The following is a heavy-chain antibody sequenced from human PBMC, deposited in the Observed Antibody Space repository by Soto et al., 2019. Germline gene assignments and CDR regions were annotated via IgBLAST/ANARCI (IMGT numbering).Heavy chain of an antibody. CDR3: AKSATVPAAIAS. V-gene: IGHV1-3*01. CDR1: GYTFTSYA. Sequence: QVQLVQSGAEVKKPGASVKVSCKASGYTFTSYAMHWVRQAPGQRREWMGWINAGNGNTKYSQKFQGRVTITRDTSASTAYMELSSLRSEDTAVYYCAKSATVPAAIASWGQGTLVTVSS. CDR2: INAGNGNT. D-gene: IGHD2-2*02. J-gene: IGHJ5*02.